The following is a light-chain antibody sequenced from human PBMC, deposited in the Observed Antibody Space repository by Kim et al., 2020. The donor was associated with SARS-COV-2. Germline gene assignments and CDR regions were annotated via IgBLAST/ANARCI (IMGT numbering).Light chain of an antibody. V-gene: IGKV3-20*01. CDR1: QSVSSN. J-gene: IGKJ4*01. CDR2: GAS. CDR3: QQYGSSPLT. Sequence: EIVLTQSPGTLSLSPGERATLSCRSSQSVSSNLAWYRQRPGQAPRLLIYGASTRATGIPDRFSGSGSGTDFTLTISRLEAEDFAVYYCQQYGSSPLTFGGGTKVDIK.